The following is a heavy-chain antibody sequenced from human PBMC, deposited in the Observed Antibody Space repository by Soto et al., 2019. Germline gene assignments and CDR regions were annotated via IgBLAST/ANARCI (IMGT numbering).Heavy chain of an antibody. Sequence: GGSLRLCCAASGVTFCTSAMDWVRQAPGKGPEYVSSISGNGVNTYYADSVKGRFTISRDNSKNSLYLQMNSLGDEDTAVYYCATDGVGVVPGDVFDIWGQGTMVT. CDR1: GVTFCTSA. J-gene: IGHJ3*02. CDR3: ATDGVGVVPGDVFDI. D-gene: IGHD2-2*01. CDR2: ISGNGVNT. V-gene: IGHV3-64*04.